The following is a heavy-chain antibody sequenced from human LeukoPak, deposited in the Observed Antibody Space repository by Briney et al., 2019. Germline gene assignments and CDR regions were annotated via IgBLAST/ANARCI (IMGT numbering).Heavy chain of an antibody. CDR1: GYSFTTYW. CDR2: IYSIDSDT. D-gene: IGHD6-19*01. CDR3: ARVSGTHFHY. V-gene: IGHV5-51*01. Sequence: GESLKISCEGSGYSFTTYWIGWVRQIPGKGLEWMGIIYSIDSDTRYSASFQGQVTISADKSISTAYLQWSSLKASDTVMYYCARVSGTHFHYWGQGTLVTVSS. J-gene: IGHJ4*02.